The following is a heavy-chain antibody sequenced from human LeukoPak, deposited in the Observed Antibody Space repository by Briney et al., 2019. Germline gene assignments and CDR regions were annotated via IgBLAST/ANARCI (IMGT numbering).Heavy chain of an antibody. Sequence: ASVKVSCKASGYTFTGYYMHWVRQAPGQGLEWMGRINPSGGSTSYAQKFQGRVTMTRDTSTSTVYMELSSLRSEDTAVYYCARTSRGAYQLLTPNFDYWGQGTLVTVSS. D-gene: IGHD2-2*01. CDR3: ARTSRGAYQLLTPNFDY. V-gene: IGHV1-46*01. CDR2: INPSGGST. J-gene: IGHJ4*02. CDR1: GYTFTGYY.